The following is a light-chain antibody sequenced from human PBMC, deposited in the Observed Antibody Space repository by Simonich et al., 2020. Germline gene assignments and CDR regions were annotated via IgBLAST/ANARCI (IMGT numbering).Light chain of an antibody. CDR3: CSYAGSWV. V-gene: IGLV2-14*01. J-gene: IGLJ3*02. CDR2: DVS. CDR1: SSDVGGFNY. Sequence: QSALTQPASVSGSPGQSITISCTGTSSDVGGFNYVSWYQQHPGKAPKLIIYDVSKRPSGVSNRFSGSKSGNTASLTISGLQAEDEADYYCCSYAGSWVFGGGTKLTVL.